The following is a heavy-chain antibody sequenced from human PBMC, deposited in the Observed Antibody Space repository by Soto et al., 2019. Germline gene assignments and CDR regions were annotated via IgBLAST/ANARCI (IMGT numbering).Heavy chain of an antibody. CDR2: IFHSGNT. Sequence: QVQLQESGPGLVKPSGTLSLTCAVSSGSIGTTNWWSWVRQTPGKGLEWIGEIFHSGNTYYNPSLASRVTISVDTSKTQFSLNLRSVTAADTAVYYCARRTWGMDVWGQGTTVTVSS. CDR3: ARRTWGMDV. V-gene: IGHV4-4*02. CDR1: SGSIGTTNW. D-gene: IGHD2-8*01. J-gene: IGHJ6*02.